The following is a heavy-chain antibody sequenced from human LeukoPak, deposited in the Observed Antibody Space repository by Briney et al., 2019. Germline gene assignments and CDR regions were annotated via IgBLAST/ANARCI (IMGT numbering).Heavy chain of an antibody. D-gene: IGHD6-13*01. CDR3: ARALGSSWDSSLDS. V-gene: IGHV3-30*04. J-gene: IGHJ4*02. Sequence: GGSLRLSCAASGXTFSNYAMHWVRQAPGKGLEWVALISYDGSVEKNAASVKGRFTISRDNSKNTLYLQMNSLRTGDTAVYYCARALGSSWDSSLDSWGQGTLVPVSS. CDR1: GXTFSNYA. CDR2: ISYDGSVE.